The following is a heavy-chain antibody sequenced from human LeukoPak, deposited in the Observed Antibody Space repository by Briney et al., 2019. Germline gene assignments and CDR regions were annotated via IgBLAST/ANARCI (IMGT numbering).Heavy chain of an antibody. CDR2: ISGSGGST. D-gene: IGHD3-10*01. CDR1: GFTFSNYA. Sequence: GGSLRLSCAASGFTFSNYALSWVRQAPGKGLEWVSTISGSGGSTYYADSVKGRFTISRDNSKNTLYLQMNSLRAEDTAVYYCARESPMVRGVTSFLRFDYWGQGTLVTVSS. V-gene: IGHV3-23*01. CDR3: ARESPMVRGVTSFLRFDY. J-gene: IGHJ4*02.